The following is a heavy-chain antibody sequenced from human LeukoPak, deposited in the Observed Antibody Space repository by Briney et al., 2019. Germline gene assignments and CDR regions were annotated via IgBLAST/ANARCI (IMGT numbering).Heavy chain of an antibody. CDR1: GFTVSSNY. Sequence: GGSLRLSCAASGFTVSSNYISWVRQAPGKGLEWVSGISGSGVGGNTFYADSVKGRFTISRDDSKNTLYLQMNRLRAEDTAVYYCAKRISAYGYHFDYWGQGTLVTVSS. J-gene: IGHJ4*02. V-gene: IGHV3-23*01. D-gene: IGHD5-12*01. CDR3: AKRISAYGYHFDY. CDR2: ISGSGVGGNT.